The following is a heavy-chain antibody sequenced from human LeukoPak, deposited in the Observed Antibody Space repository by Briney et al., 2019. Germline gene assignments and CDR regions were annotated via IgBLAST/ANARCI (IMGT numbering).Heavy chain of an antibody. D-gene: IGHD5-12*01. J-gene: IGHJ5*02. CDR3: ARVRRNSGNKYFDP. CDR2: IYISGGT. V-gene: IGHV4-61*02. CDR1: GGSVSSGNYY. Sequence: SETLSLTCTVSGGSVSSGNYYWSWIRQPAGMGLEWIGRIYISGGTDYNPSLKSRLTISIDTSKNQFYLRLSSVTAADTAVYYCARVRRNSGNKYFDPWGQGTRVTVSS.